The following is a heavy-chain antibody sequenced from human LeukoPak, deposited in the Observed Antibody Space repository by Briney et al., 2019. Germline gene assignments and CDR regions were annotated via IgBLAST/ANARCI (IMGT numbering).Heavy chain of an antibody. J-gene: IGHJ4*02. Sequence: SETLSLTCTVSGGSISSYYWSWIRQPPGKGLEWIGYIYYSGSTNYNPSLKSRVTISVDTSRNQFSLKLSSVTAADTAVYYCARLGLGDYFDYWGQGTLVTVSS. CDR2: IYYSGST. CDR3: ARLGLGDYFDY. D-gene: IGHD3-10*01. V-gene: IGHV4-59*01. CDR1: GGSISSYY.